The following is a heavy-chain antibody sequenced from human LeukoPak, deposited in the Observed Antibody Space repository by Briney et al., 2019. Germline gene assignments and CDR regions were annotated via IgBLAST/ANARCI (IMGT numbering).Heavy chain of an antibody. CDR3: ARESVGGNWWFDP. D-gene: IGHD1-1*01. CDR1: GGSISSYY. CDR2: IYTNGST. V-gene: IGHV4-4*07. Sequence: PSETLSLTCTVSGGSISSYYWSWIRQPAGKGLEWIGRIYTNGSTNYNPSLKSRVTISVDKSKNQFSLKLSSVTAADTAVYYCARESVGGNWWFDPWGQGTLVTDSS. J-gene: IGHJ5*02.